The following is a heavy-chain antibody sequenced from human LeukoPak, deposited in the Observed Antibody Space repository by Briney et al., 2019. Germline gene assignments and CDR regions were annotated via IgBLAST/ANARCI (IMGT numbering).Heavy chain of an antibody. V-gene: IGHV4-38-2*01. CDR1: GYSISSGYY. CDR2: IYHSGST. J-gene: IGHJ3*02. CDR3: ARWDSGEWFHDAFDI. D-gene: IGHD3-3*01. Sequence: SETLSLTCAVPGYSISSGYYWAWIRQPPGKGLEWIGSIYHSGSTYYNPSLKSRITISVDTSKNQFSLKLSSVTAADTAVYYCARWDSGEWFHDAFDIWGQGTMVTVSS.